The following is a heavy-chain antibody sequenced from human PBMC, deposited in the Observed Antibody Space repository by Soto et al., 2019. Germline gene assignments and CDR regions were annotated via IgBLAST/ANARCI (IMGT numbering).Heavy chain of an antibody. V-gene: IGHV1-69*01. Sequence: QAQVVQSGAEVRKPGSSVKLSCKASEGTFNSYAIAWMRQAPGQGLEWMGGIIPYYNTLNYAQKFQDRVTITAYDSTNTVYMELSSLRSDDTAVYFCASGASRWYPYFFDSWAQGTLVTVSS. D-gene: IGHD6-13*01. J-gene: IGHJ4*02. CDR2: IIPYYNTL. CDR1: EGTFNSYA. CDR3: ASGASRWYPYFFDS.